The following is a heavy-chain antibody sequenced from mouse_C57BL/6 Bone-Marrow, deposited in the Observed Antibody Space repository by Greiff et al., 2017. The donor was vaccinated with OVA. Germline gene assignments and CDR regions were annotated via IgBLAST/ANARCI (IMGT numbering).Heavy chain of an antibody. V-gene: IGHV5-4*01. CDR3: ARDRYYGSSAMDY. J-gene: IGHJ4*01. D-gene: IGHD1-1*01. CDR2: ISDGGSYT. Sequence: DVQLVESGGGLVKPGGSLKLSCAASGFTFSSYAMSWVRQTPEKRLEWVATISDGGSYTYYPDNVKGRFTISRDNAKNNLYLQMSHLKSEDTAMYYCARDRYYGSSAMDYWGQGTSVTVSS. CDR1: GFTFSSYA.